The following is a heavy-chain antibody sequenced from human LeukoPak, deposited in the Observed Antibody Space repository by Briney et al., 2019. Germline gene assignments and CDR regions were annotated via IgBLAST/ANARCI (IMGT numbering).Heavy chain of an antibody. CDR3: ARVAKSGPPHYFDY. D-gene: IGHD3-3*01. J-gene: IGHJ4*02. CDR1: GFTFSNYD. Sequence: GGSLRLSCAASGFTFSNYDMHWVRQVTGKGLEWVSAIGTAGDTYYPGSLKGRFTISRENAKNSLYLQMNSLRAGDTAVYYCARVAKSGPPHYFDYWGQGTLVTVSS. CDR2: IGTAGDT. V-gene: IGHV3-13*01.